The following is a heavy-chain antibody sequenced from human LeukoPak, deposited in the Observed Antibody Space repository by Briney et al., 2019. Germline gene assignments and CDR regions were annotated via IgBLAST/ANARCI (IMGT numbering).Heavy chain of an antibody. V-gene: IGHV4-34*01. CDR2: INHSGST. CDR3: ARTTMIAHATNY. CDR1: GGPFSGYY. J-gene: IGHJ4*02. Sequence: SETLSLTCAVYGGPFSGYYWSWIRQPPGKGLEWLGEINHSGSTNYNPSLKSRVTISVDTSKNQFSLKLSSVTAADTAVYYCARTTMIAHATNYWGQGTLVTVSS. D-gene: IGHD3-22*01.